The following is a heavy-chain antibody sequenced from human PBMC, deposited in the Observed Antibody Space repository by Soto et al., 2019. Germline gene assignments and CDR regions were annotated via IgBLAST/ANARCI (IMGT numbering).Heavy chain of an antibody. V-gene: IGHV1-69*01. CDR3: AREPQTTYYDYVWWSLKGYYGMDV. CDR2: IIPIFGTA. J-gene: IGHJ6*02. D-gene: IGHD3-16*01. CDR1: GGTFSSYA. Sequence: QVQLVQSGDEVKKPGSSVKVSCKASGGTFSSYAISWVRQAPGQGLEWMGGIIPIFGTANYAQKFQGRVTITADESTSTAYMELSRLRSEDTGVYFCAREPQTTYYDYVWWSLKGYYGMDVWGQGTTVTVSS.